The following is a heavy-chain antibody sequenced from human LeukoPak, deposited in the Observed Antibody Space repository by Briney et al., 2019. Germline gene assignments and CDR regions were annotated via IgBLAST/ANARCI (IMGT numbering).Heavy chain of an antibody. V-gene: IGHV3-74*01. CDR2: IKTDGSST. J-gene: IGHJ5*02. Sequence: GSLGLSCLASGFTFSSFWMHWVRQTPGKGLVWVSRIKTDGSSTDYADSVKGRFTISRDNARNTLYLQMDSLRVEDAAVYYCVRETRIGSSGTQGWFDPWGQGTLVTVSS. CDR3: VRETRIGSSGTQGWFDP. D-gene: IGHD1-1*01. CDR1: GFTFSSFW.